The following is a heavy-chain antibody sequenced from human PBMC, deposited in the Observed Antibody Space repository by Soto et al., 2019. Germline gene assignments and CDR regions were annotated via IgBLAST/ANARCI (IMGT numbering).Heavy chain of an antibody. J-gene: IGHJ4*02. Sequence: GGSLRLSCAASGFTFSSYGMHWVRQAPGKGLEWVAVIWFDGSNKYYATSVKGRFTISRDNSKNTLYLQMNSLRAEDTAVYYCARSKGIAAAGTNYWGQGTLVTVSS. CDR1: GFTFSSYG. D-gene: IGHD6-13*01. V-gene: IGHV3-33*01. CDR3: ARSKGIAAAGTNY. CDR2: IWFDGSNK.